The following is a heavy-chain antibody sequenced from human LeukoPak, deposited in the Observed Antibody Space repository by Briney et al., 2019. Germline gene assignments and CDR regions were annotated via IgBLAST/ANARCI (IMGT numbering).Heavy chain of an antibody. V-gene: IGHV3-23*01. J-gene: IGHJ6*04. CDR3: ATYYDFWSGYPPFV. Sequence: GGSLRLSCAASGFTFSDYYMSWIRQAPGKGLEWVSAISGSGGSTYYADSVKGRFTISRDNSKNTLYLQMNSLRAEDTAVYYCATYYDFWSGYPPFVWGKGTTVTVSS. CDR2: ISGSGGST. CDR1: GFTFSDYY. D-gene: IGHD3-3*01.